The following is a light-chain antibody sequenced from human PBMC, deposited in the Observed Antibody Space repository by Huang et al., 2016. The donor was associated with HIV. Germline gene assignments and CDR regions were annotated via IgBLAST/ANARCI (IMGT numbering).Light chain of an antibody. J-gene: IGKJ5*01. CDR3: QQRKCWPPIT. Sequence: ETVLTQSPAILSLSPGESDHLSCRASQSVNSYLAWYQQNPGPTPRLLIYDASNMATGVPARFSGSGSGTDFTLTISSLEPEDFAVYYCQQRKCWPPITFGQGTRLEIK. CDR1: QSVNSY. CDR2: DAS. V-gene: IGKV3-11*01.